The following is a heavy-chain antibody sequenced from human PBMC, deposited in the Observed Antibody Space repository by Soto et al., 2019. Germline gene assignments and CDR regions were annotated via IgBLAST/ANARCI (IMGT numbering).Heavy chain of an antibody. Sequence: GGSVRLSCAASGFTFSSYGMHWVRQAPGKGLEWVAVIWYDGSNKYYADSVKGRFTISRDNSKNTLYLQMNSLRAEDTAVYYCARDGYSNYNWFDPWGQGTLVTVSS. V-gene: IGHV3-33*01. J-gene: IGHJ5*02. D-gene: IGHD4-4*01. CDR2: IWYDGSNK. CDR3: ARDGYSNYNWFDP. CDR1: GFTFSSYG.